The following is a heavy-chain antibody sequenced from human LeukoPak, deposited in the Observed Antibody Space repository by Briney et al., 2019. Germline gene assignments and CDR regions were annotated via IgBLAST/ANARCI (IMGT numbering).Heavy chain of an antibody. CDR2: ISGDGGST. CDR1: GFTFDDYA. J-gene: IGHJ6*02. Sequence: PGGSLRLSCAASGFTFDDYAMHWVRQAPGKGLECVSLISGDGGSTYYADSVKGRFTISRDNSKNSLYLQMNSLRTEDTALYYCAKDILSPPPGVYDYHYYYGMDVWGQGTTVTVSS. CDR3: AKDILSPPPGVYDYHYYYGMDV. V-gene: IGHV3-43*02. D-gene: IGHD6-6*01.